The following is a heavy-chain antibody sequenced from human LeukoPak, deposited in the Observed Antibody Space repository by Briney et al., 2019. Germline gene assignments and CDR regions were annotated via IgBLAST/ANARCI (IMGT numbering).Heavy chain of an antibody. CDR3: ATPDSITMIAPFDEDAFDI. J-gene: IGHJ3*02. CDR1: GGSISSGDYY. D-gene: IGHD3-22*01. Sequence: SETLSLTCTVSGGSISSGDYYWSWIRQPPGKGLEWIGSIYYSGSTYYNPSLKSRVTISVDTSKNQFSLKLSSVTAADTAVYYCATPDSITMIAPFDEDAFDIWGQGTMVTVSS. CDR2: IYYSGST. V-gene: IGHV4-39*01.